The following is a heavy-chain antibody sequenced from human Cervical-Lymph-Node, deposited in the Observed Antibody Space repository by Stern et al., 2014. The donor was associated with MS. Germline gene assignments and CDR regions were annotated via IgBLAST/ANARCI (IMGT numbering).Heavy chain of an antibody. D-gene: IGHD2-15*01. Sequence: QVQLVQSGAEVKKPGSSVNVSCKASGGTFISSYAITWMRQAPGQGLEWMGRIIPLLGLPNCAQKFQGRVTITADTSTSTAYMELSSLRSEDTAVYYCARGVVSNRAAATLHNLFDPWGQGTLVTVSS. CDR1: GGTFISSYA. CDR3: ARGVVSNRAAATLHNLFDP. V-gene: IGHV1-69*09. J-gene: IGHJ5*02. CDR2: IIPLLGLP.